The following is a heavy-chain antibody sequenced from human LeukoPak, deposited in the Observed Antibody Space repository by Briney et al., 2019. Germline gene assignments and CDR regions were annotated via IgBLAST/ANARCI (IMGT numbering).Heavy chain of an antibody. J-gene: IGHJ3*02. CDR3: AREKLAAGPYDAFDI. CDR1: GFTFSSYS. CDR2: ISSSSSYI. V-gene: IGHV3-21*01. Sequence: GGSLRLSCAASGFTFSSYSMNWVRQATGKGLEWVSSISSSSSYIYYADSVKGRFTISRDNAKNSLYLQMNSLRAEDTAVYYCAREKLAAGPYDAFDIWGQGTMVTVSS.